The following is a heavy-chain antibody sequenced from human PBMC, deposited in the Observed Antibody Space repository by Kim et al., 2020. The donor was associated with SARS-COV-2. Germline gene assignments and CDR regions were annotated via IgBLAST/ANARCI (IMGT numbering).Heavy chain of an antibody. CDR1: GYIFSRYA. Sequence: ASVKVSCKASGYIFSRYAMHWVRQAPGQRLEWMGRINTGDGKTKYSQKFQGRVTITRDTSATTVYMELSSLRSEDTALYYCAKDRGDRNGDNSRFDSWGQGTLVTVSS. CDR3: AKDRGDRNGDNSRFDS. CDR2: INTGDGKT. D-gene: IGHD3-10*01. J-gene: IGHJ5*01. V-gene: IGHV1-3*04.